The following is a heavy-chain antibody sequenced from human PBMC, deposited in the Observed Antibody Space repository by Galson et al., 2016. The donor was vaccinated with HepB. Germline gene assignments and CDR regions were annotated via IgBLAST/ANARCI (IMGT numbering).Heavy chain of an antibody. Sequence: SLRLSCAASGFTLTTYAMSWVRQTPGKGLEWVSGINGGGGSTYVANSVKGRFTISRDISKSALYLQMNSLRGEDAGVYYCVRVHDVTLNHLLEALDVWGQGTTVAVSS. D-gene: IGHD3-10*01. CDR3: VRVHDVTLNHLLEALDV. J-gene: IGHJ6*02. V-gene: IGHV3-23*01. CDR1: GFTLTTYA. CDR2: INGGGGST.